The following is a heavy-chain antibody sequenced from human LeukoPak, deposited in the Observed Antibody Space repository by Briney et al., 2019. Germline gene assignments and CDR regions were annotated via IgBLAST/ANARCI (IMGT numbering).Heavy chain of an antibody. J-gene: IGHJ4*02. CDR2: ISYDGSNE. V-gene: IGHV3-30*18. CDR3: AKDDDGDYVNYLDY. Sequence: GGSLRLSCAASGFTFSSYSMNWVRQAPGKGLEWVAIISYDGSNEYYADSVKGRFTISRDNSKNTLSLQLNSLRAEDTAVYYCAKDDDGDYVNYLDYWGQGTLVTVSS. D-gene: IGHD4-17*01. CDR1: GFTFSSYS.